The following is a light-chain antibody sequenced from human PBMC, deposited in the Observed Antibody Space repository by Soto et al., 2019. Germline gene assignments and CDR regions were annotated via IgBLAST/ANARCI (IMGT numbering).Light chain of an antibody. CDR3: AAWDDSLNGYV. CDR2: TNN. CDR1: SSNIGSNN. V-gene: IGLV1-44*01. Sequence: QSVLTQPPSASGTPGQRVTISCSGSSSNIGSNNVNWYQQLPGTAPKLLIYTNNQRPSGVPDRFSGSKSGTSASLAISGFQSEDEADYYCAAWDDSLNGYVFGTGTKVTVL. J-gene: IGLJ1*01.